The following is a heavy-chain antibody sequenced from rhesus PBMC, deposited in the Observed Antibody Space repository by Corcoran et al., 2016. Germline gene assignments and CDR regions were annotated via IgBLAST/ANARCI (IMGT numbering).Heavy chain of an antibody. CDR2: IRSDRRYI. CDR1: GFTFSSYG. D-gene: IGHD1-14*01. J-gene: IGHJ1*01. Sequence: EVQLVESGGGLFQPGGSLRLSCAASGFTFSSYGMSWVRQAPGKGRDCVSSIRSDRRYIYYADSVKGRFTISRDNAAISLSLQKNSLRAEKTAVYYCTSISRTTSYFEFWGQGALVTVSS. V-gene: IGHV3S16*01. CDR3: TSISRTTSYFEF.